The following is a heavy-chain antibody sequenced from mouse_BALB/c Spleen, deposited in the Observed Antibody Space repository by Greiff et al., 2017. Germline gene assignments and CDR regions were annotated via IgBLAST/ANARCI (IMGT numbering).Heavy chain of an antibody. CDR2: IWGDGST. J-gene: IGHJ4*01. CDR1: GFSLTGYG. D-gene: IGHD1-1*02. V-gene: IGHV2-6-7*01. Sequence: QVQLKESGPGLVAPSQSLSITCTVSGFSLTGYGVNWVRQPPGKGLEWLGMIWGDGSTDYNSALKSRLSISKDNSKSQVFLKMNSLQTDDTARYYCARAGMGYGGNPYAMDYWGQGTSVTVSS. CDR3: ARAGMGYGGNPYAMDY.